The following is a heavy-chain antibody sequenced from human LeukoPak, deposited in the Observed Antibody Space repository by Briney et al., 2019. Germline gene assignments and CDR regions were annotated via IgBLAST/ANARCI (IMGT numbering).Heavy chain of an antibody. V-gene: IGHV1-46*01. CDR1: GYTFTSYY. CDR2: INPSGGST. J-gene: IGHJ4*02. D-gene: IGHD4-23*01. Sequence: ASVKVSCKASGYTFTSYYMHWVRQAPGQGLEWMGIINPSGGSTSYAQKFQGRVTMTRDTSTSTVYMELSSLRSEDTAVYYCARDQSNSLYGGYYFDYWGQGTLVTVSS. CDR3: ARDQSNSLYGGYYFDY.